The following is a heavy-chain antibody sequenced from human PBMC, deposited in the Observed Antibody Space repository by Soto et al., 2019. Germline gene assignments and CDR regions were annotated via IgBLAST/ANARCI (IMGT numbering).Heavy chain of an antibody. CDR2: IKQDGSER. CDR1: GFTFSNYW. Sequence: EVQLVESGGGLVQPGGSLRLSCAASGFTFSNYWMSWVRQAPGKGLEWVANIKQDGSERNYVDSVKGRFTISRDNAKHSLYLQLNSLRAEDTAVYYCARAGSENDYWGQGTLVTVSS. CDR3: ARAGSENDY. J-gene: IGHJ4*02. V-gene: IGHV3-7*05. D-gene: IGHD3-10*01.